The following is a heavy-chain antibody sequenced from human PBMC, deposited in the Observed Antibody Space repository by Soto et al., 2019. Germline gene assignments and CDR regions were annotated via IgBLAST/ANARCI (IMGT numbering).Heavy chain of an antibody. J-gene: IGHJ5*02. Sequence: PSETLSLTCTVSGGSISGSSYYWGWIRQPPGKGLEWIGSIYYSGSTYYNPSLKSRVTISVDTSKNQFSLKLSSVTAADTAVYYCASSSGGSGWYMDYNWFDPWGQGTLVTVSS. V-gene: IGHV4-39*01. CDR3: ASSSGGSGWYMDYNWFDP. CDR1: GGSISGSSYY. D-gene: IGHD6-19*01. CDR2: IYYSGST.